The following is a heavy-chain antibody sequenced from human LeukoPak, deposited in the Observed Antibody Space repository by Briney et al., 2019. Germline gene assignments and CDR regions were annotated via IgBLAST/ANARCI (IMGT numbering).Heavy chain of an antibody. D-gene: IGHD2-15*01. J-gene: IGHJ4*02. CDR1: GYTFTGYY. CDR2: INPNSGGT. Sequence: ASVKVSCKASGYTFTGYYMHWVRQAPGQGLEWMGWINPNSGGTNYAQKFQGRVTMTRDTSISTAYMELSRLRSDDTAVYYCARGGYCSGGSRYRPHFDYWGQGTLVTVSS. CDR3: ARGGYCSGGSRYRPHFDY. V-gene: IGHV1-2*02.